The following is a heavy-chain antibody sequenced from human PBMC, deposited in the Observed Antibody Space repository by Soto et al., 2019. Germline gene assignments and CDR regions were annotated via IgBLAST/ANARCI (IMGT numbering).Heavy chain of an antibody. D-gene: IGHD6-19*01. Sequence: GGSLRLSCAASGFTFSSYAMSWVRQAPGKGLEWVSAISGSGGSTYYADSVKGRFTISRDNSKNTLYLQMNSLRAEDTAVYYCAKEQWLALYYYYYGMDVWGQGTTVTVSS. CDR1: GFTFSSYA. J-gene: IGHJ6*02. V-gene: IGHV3-23*01. CDR2: ISGSGGST. CDR3: AKEQWLALYYYYYGMDV.